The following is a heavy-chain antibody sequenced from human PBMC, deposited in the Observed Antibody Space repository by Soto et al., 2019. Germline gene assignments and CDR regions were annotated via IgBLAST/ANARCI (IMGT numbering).Heavy chain of an antibody. Sequence: EVQLLESGGGLVQPGGSLRLSCAASGLTFSSYGMTWVRQAPGKGLEWVSAISGSGDTYNVDSLKGRFTISRDNSKSTLFLQMNSLRPEDTAVYYCATFGGDSGGFEYFKYWGQGTLVTVSS. CDR3: ATFGGDSGGFEYFKY. CDR2: ISGSGDT. V-gene: IGHV3-23*01. D-gene: IGHD2-21*02. CDR1: GLTFSSYG. J-gene: IGHJ1*01.